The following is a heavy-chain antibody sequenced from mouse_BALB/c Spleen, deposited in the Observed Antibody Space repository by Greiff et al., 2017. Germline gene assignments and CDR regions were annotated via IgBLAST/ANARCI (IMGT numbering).Heavy chain of an antibody. V-gene: IGHV5-17*02. Sequence: EVQGVESGGGLVQPGGSRKLSCAASGFTFSSFGMHWVRQAPEKGLEWVAYISSGSSTIYYADTVKGRFTISRDNPKNTMFLQMTSLRSEDTAMYYCARSGDYYGGVDYWGQGTTLTVSS. J-gene: IGHJ2*01. CDR2: ISSGSSTI. CDR1: GFTFSSFG. D-gene: IGHD1-1*01. CDR3: ARSGDYYGGVDY.